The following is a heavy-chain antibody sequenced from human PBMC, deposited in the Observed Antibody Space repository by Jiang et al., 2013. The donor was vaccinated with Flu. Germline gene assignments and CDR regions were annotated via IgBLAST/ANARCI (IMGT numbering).Heavy chain of an antibody. CDR1: GGTFSSYA. D-gene: IGHD3-22*01. CDR2: IIPIFGTT. CDR3: ARGDYYDSSGYYLNYFQH. V-gene: IGHV1-69*01. Sequence: SGGTFSSYAISWVRQAPGKGLSGWEGIIPIFGTTNYAQKFQGRVTITADESTSTAYMELSSLRSEDTAVYYCARGDYYDSSGYYLNYFQHWGQGTLVTVSS. J-gene: IGHJ1*01.